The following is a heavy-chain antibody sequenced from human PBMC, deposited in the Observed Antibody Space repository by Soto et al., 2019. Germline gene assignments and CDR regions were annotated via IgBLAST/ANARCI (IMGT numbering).Heavy chain of an antibody. J-gene: IGHJ6*03. V-gene: IGHV1-8*01. CDR1: GYTFSSYD. Sequence: QVQLVQSGAEVKKPGASVKVSCKASGYTFSSYDIIWVRQATGQGLEWMGWMNPNSGHAGFAQKFQGRVTLTRNTSISTAYMELSSLRSEDTAVYFCARRLSSSTSDYCRDVWGKGTTVTVSS. CDR2: MNPNSGHA. D-gene: IGHD6-6*01. CDR3: ARRLSSSTSDYCRDV.